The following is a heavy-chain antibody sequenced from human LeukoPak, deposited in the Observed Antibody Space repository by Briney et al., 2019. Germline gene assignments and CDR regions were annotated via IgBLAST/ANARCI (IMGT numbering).Heavy chain of an antibody. D-gene: IGHD2-15*01. V-gene: IGHV3-23*01. J-gene: IGHJ4*02. CDR1: GFAVSSNH. CDR2: ISGGGSTT. Sequence: GGSLRLSCAASGFAVSSNHMNWVRQAPGKGLEWVSAISGGGSTTYSADSVKGRFTISRDNSKNTLYLQMNSLRAEDTAVYYCARDSYCSGGSCYNDYWGQGTMVTVSS. CDR3: ARDSYCSGGSCYNDY.